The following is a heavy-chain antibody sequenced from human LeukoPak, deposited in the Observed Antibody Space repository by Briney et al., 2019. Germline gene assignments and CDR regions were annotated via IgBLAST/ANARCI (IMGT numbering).Heavy chain of an antibody. D-gene: IGHD3-9*01. CDR2: MNPNSGNT. V-gene: IGHV1-8*01. J-gene: IGHJ6*02. CDR1: GYTFTSYD. CDR3: ARDLWEILTGYMPLSYGMDV. Sequence: ASVKVSCKASGYTFTSYDINWVRQATGQGLEWMGWMNPNSGNTGYAQKFQGRVTMTRNTSISTAYMELSSLRSEDTAVYYCARDLWEILTGYMPLSYGMDVWGQGTTVTVSS.